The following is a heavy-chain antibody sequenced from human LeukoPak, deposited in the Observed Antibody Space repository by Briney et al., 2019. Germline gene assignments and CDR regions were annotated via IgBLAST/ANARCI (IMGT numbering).Heavy chain of an antibody. CDR1: GDTFSSHV. CDR3: ARGGQTGCVDYYYYYMDV. V-gene: IGHV7-4-1*02. Sequence: ASVKVSCKASGDTFSSHVINWVRQAPGQGLEWMGWINTNTGNPTYAQGFKGRFVFSLDTFVGSANLQISSLKTEDTAVYFCARGGQTGCVDYYYYYMDVWGKGTTVTVSS. CDR2: INTNTGNP. J-gene: IGHJ6*03. D-gene: IGHD3-9*01.